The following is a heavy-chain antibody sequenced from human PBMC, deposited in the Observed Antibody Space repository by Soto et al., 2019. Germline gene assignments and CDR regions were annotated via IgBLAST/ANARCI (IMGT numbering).Heavy chain of an antibody. Sequence: GPSVKVSCKASGYNFMPYGVNWVRQAPGQGLEWMGWISPWKGNTNYAQSFQGRVTMTTDTSTSTAYMELRSLTSDDTAVYYCARDLDPSGSYYTDYWGPGTLVTVSS. CDR2: ISPWKGNT. J-gene: IGHJ4*02. V-gene: IGHV1-18*04. CDR1: GYNFMPYG. D-gene: IGHD3-10*01. CDR3: ARDLDPSGSYYTDY.